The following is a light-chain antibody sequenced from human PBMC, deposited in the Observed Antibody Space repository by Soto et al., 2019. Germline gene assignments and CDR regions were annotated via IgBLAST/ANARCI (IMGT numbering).Light chain of an antibody. Sequence: DIQMTQSPSSLSASIGDRVTITCRACQNINSHLNWYQQKPGKAPKVVIYAASRLQSGVPSRFSGSGSGTEFTLTISSLEPEDFATYYCQQSHITTLFTFGKGTKLEIK. J-gene: IGKJ2*01. CDR3: QQSHITTLFT. V-gene: IGKV1-39*01. CDR2: AAS. CDR1: QNINSH.